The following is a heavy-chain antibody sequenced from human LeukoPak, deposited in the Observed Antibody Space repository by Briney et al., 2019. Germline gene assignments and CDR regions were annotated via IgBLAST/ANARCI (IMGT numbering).Heavy chain of an antibody. CDR1: GFTFSSYA. Sequence: GGSLRLSCSASGFTFSSYAMHWVPQAPGKGLEYVSAISSNGGSTYYADSVKGRFTISRDNSKNTLYLQMSSLRAEDTAVYYCVKGYCSSISCFGDYWGQGTLVTFSS. V-gene: IGHV3-64D*09. J-gene: IGHJ4*02. CDR2: ISSNGGST. CDR3: VKGYCSSISCFGDY. D-gene: IGHD2-2*01.